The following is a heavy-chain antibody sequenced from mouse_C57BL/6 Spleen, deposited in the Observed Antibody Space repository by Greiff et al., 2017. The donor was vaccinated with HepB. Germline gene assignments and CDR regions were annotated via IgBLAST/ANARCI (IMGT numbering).Heavy chain of an antibody. D-gene: IGHD4-1*01. J-gene: IGHJ2*01. Sequence: QVQLQQSGAELVKPGASVKISCKASGYAFSSYWMNWVKQRPGKGLEWIGQIYPGDGDTNYNGKFKGKATLTADKSSSTAYMQLSSLTSEDSAVYFCARVWDEEGYFDYWGQGTTLTVSS. V-gene: IGHV1-80*01. CDR3: ARVWDEEGYFDY. CDR2: IYPGDGDT. CDR1: GYAFSSYW.